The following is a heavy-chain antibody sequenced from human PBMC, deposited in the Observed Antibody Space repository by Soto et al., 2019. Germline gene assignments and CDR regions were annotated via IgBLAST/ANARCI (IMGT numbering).Heavy chain of an antibody. J-gene: IGHJ6*02. D-gene: IGHD1-1*01. CDR3: AKDYRTTGTTEYYYYGMDV. CDR2: ISYDGSNK. CDR1: GFTFSSYA. V-gene: IGHV3-30*18. Sequence: GGSLRLSCAASGFTFSSYAMSWVRQAPGKGLEWVAVISYDGSNKYYADSVKGRFTISRDNSKNTLYLQMNSLRAEDTAVYYCAKDYRTTGTTEYYYYGMDVWGQGTTVTVSS.